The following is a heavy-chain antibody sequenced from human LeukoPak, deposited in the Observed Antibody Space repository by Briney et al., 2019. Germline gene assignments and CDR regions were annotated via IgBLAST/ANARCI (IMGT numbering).Heavy chain of an antibody. V-gene: IGHV1-69*13. CDR3: AREPRRLPLGYCSSTSCYGSYYYGMDV. CDR1: GGTFSSYA. CDR2: IIPIFGTA. D-gene: IGHD2-2*01. Sequence: ASVKVSCKASGGTFSSYAISWVRQAPGQGLEWMGGIIPIFGTANYAQKFQGRVTITADESTSTAYMELGSLRSEDTAVYYCAREPRRLPLGYCSSTSCYGSYYYGMDVWGQGTTVTVSS. J-gene: IGHJ6*02.